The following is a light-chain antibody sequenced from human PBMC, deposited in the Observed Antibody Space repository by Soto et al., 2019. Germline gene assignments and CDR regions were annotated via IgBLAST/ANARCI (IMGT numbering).Light chain of an antibody. CDR3: QSYDYTLRGVV. Sequence: QSVLTQPPSVSGAPGQRVTIPCTGSSSNIGAGYDVSWYQQLPTTAPKLLIYGDNNRPSGVPDRFSGSKSGASASLAITGLQAEDEADYYCQSYDYTLRGVVFGGGTKLTVL. J-gene: IGLJ2*01. CDR2: GDN. CDR1: SSNIGAGYD. V-gene: IGLV1-40*01.